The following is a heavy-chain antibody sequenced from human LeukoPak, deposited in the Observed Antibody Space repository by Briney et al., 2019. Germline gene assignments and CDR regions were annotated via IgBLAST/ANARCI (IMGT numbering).Heavy chain of an antibody. CDR1: GFTFSSYG. J-gene: IGHJ4*02. Sequence: GGSLRLSCAASGFTFSSYGMHWVRQAPGKGLEWVAFIRYDGSNKYYADSVKGRFTISRDNSKNTLYLQMNSLRAEDTAVYYCASNFVVVVAGTTDYWGQGTLVTVSS. D-gene: IGHD2-15*01. CDR3: ASNFVVVVAGTTDY. V-gene: IGHV3-30*02. CDR2: IRYDGSNK.